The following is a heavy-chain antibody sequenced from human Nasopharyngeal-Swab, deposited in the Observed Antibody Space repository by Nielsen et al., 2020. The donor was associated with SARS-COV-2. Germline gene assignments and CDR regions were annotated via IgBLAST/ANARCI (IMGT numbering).Heavy chain of an antibody. CDR3: ARRLTLESFWYFDL. CDR1: GGSISRYY. J-gene: IGHJ2*01. Sequence: SETLSLTCTVSGGSISRYYWSWIRQPPGKGLEWIGYIYYSGSTNYNPSLKSRVTISVDTSKNQFSLKLSSVTAADTAVYYCARRLTLESFWYFDLWGRGTLVTVSS. D-gene: IGHD3-3*01. V-gene: IGHV4-59*01. CDR2: IYYSGST.